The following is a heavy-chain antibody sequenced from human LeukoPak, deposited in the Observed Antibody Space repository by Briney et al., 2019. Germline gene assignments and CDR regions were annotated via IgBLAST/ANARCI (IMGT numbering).Heavy chain of an antibody. Sequence: GGSLRLSCAASGFTFSSYAMSWVRQAPGKGLEWVSSISGSGGSTYYADSVKGRFTISRDNSKNTLYLQMNSLRAEDTVVYYCAKEDGMVRGFNYWGQGTLVTVSS. CDR3: AKEDGMVRGFNY. CDR1: GFTFSSYA. J-gene: IGHJ4*02. D-gene: IGHD3-10*01. CDR2: ISGSGGST. V-gene: IGHV3-23*01.